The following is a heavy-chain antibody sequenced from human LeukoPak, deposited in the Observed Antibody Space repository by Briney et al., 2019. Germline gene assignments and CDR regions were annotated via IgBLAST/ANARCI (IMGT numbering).Heavy chain of an antibody. CDR2: IKQDGSEK. V-gene: IGHV3-7*01. CDR1: GFTFNNNW. D-gene: IGHD3-22*01. Sequence: GGSLRLSCAGSGFTFNNNWMSWVRQAPGKGLEWVANIKQDGSEKYYVDSVKGRFTISRDNAKNSLSLQMNSLRAEDTAVYHCARDKYYDRYFDSWGQGTLVTVSS. CDR3: ARDKYYDRYFDS. J-gene: IGHJ4*02.